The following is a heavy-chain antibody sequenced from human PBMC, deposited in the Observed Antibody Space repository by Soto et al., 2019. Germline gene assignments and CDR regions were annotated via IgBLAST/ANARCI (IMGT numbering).Heavy chain of an antibody. D-gene: IGHD2-2*03. CDR2: ISWNSGSI. Sequence: GGSLRLSCAASGFTFDDYAMHWVRQAPGKGLEWVSGISWNSGSIGYADSVKGRFTISRDNAKNSLYLQMNSLRAEVTDLYCCAKPDDGSSFSGAFDFWGQGTLVTVSS. J-gene: IGHJ4*02. V-gene: IGHV3-9*01. CDR1: GFTFDDYA. CDR3: AKPDDGSSFSGAFDF.